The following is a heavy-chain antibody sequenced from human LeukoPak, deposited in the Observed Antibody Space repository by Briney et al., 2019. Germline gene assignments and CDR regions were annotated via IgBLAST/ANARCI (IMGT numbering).Heavy chain of an antibody. CDR1: GFTFVDYA. J-gene: IGHJ4*02. Sequence: GGSLRLSCAASGFTFVDYAMPWVRQAPGKGLEWVSGISWNSGAIDYADSVKGRFTISRDNAKNSLYLQMNSLRAEDTALYYCANGDSKSPNGYWGQGTLVTVSS. V-gene: IGHV3-9*01. CDR2: ISWNSGAI. D-gene: IGHD2-8*01. CDR3: ANGDSKSPNGY.